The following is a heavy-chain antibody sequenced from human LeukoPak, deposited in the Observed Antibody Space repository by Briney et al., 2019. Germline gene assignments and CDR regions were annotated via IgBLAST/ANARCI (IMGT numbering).Heavy chain of an antibody. V-gene: IGHV3-48*01. Sequence: GGSLRLSCAASGFTFSSYSMNWVRQAPGKGLEWVSYISSSSSTIYYADSVKGRFTISRDNAKNSLNLQMNSLRAEDTAVYYCAKNREGPTTVTPFDYWGQGTLVTVSS. D-gene: IGHD4-17*01. CDR2: ISSSSSTI. J-gene: IGHJ4*02. CDR3: AKNREGPTTVTPFDY. CDR1: GFTFSSYS.